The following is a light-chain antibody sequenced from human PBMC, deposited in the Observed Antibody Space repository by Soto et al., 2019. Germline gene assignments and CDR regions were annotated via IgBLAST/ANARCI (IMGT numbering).Light chain of an antibody. V-gene: IGKV3D-15*01. CDR2: GAT. CDR3: QQYDDWLRLT. CDR1: QSVNIY. J-gene: IGKJ4*01. Sequence: EIVMTQSPATLSVSPGERATLSCRASQSVNIYLAWYQQKPGQAPRLLIFGATYRATGIPARFSGSGSGTEFNLTISSLQSEDFGVYFCQQYDDWLRLTVGGGTKVDSK.